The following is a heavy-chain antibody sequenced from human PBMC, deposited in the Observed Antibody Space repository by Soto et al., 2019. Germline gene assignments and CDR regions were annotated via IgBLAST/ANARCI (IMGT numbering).Heavy chain of an antibody. V-gene: IGHV3-30-3*01. CDR3: ARVSYGMDV. Sequence: QVQLVESGGGVVQPGRSLRVSCAASGITFTTYAMHWVRQAPGKGLEWVAVISYDGSNTYYADSVKGRFTISRDNSNNPLNLQMNRLRAEDTGVYYCARVSYGMDVWGQGTTVTVSS. J-gene: IGHJ6*02. D-gene: IGHD2-8*01. CDR1: GITFTTYA. CDR2: ISYDGSNT.